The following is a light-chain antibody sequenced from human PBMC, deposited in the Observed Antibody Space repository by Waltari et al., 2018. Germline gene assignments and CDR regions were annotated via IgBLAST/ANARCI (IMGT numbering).Light chain of an antibody. CDR3: GTWDSSLSPHVV. CDR2: DNN. V-gene: IGLV1-51*01. J-gene: IGLJ2*01. Sequence: QSVLTQPPSVSAPPGQKVTISCPASTSNRAHNYVSWYQQLPGPAPKLLIYDNNKRPSGIPDRFSGSKSGTSATLGITGLQTGDEADYYCGTWDSSLSPHVVFGGGTKLTVL. CDR1: TSNRAHNY.